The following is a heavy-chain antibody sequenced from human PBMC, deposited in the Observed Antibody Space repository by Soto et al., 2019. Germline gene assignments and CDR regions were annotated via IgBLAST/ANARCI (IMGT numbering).Heavy chain of an antibody. J-gene: IGHJ6*02. CDR3: ARTPGDGWDYYYGMDV. Sequence: QVQLVQSGAEVKKPGSSVKVSCKASGGTFSSYAISWVRQAPGQGLEWMGGIIPIFGTANYAQKFQGRVTITADESTSTAHMELSSLRSEDTAVYYCARTPGDGWDYYYGMDVWGQGTTVTVSS. D-gene: IGHD3-10*01. V-gene: IGHV1-69*01. CDR2: IIPIFGTA. CDR1: GGTFSSYA.